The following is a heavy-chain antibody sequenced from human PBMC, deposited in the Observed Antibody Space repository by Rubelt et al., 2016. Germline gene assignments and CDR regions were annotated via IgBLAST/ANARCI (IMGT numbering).Heavy chain of an antibody. CDR3: ARGVGRSWSFDN. V-gene: IGHV3-30*03. D-gene: IGHD6-13*01. CDR2: ISYDGSNE. Sequence: GGGVVQPGRSLRLSCAASGFTFSDYLMHWVRQAPGKGLEWVTVISYDGSNEYYADSVKGRFTISRDNSKNTLNLQMNSLRGEDTAVYYCARGVGRSWSFDNWGQGTLVTVSS. J-gene: IGHJ4*02. CDR1: GFTFSDYL.